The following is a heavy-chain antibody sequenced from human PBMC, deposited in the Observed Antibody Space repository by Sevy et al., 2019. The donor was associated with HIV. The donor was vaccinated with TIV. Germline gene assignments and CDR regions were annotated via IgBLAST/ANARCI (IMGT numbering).Heavy chain of an antibody. Sequence: SETLSLTCTVSGGSVSSYFWSWIRQPPGKGLEWIGYIYYSGSTDYNPSLKSRVTISLDTSKNQFCLKLSSVTAADTAVYYCAGESPYIAAAGKYYYYNGMDVWGQGTTVTVSS. V-gene: IGHV4-59*02. J-gene: IGHJ6*02. CDR2: IYYSGST. CDR3: AGESPYIAAAGKYYYYNGMDV. D-gene: IGHD6-13*01. CDR1: GGSVSSYF.